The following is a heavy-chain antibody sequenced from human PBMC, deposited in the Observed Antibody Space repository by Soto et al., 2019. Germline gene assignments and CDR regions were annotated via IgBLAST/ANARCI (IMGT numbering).Heavy chain of an antibody. D-gene: IGHD3-10*01. CDR3: PIVPNNISSWWLDP. CDR1: GFTFSDYY. V-gene: IGHV3-11*06. J-gene: IGHJ5*02. CDR2: ISYGRRYT. Sequence: QVHLVESGGGWVKPGGSLRLSCAGSGFTFSDYYMTWIRQAPGKGLEWVSSISYGRRYTNYADSVMGRVTISRDNAKTARFLKINHLRSEGTAVDYCPIVPNNISSWWLDPWGLGALVTVSS.